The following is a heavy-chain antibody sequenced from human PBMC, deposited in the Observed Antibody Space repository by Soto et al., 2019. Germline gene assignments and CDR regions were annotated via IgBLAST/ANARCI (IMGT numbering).Heavy chain of an antibody. V-gene: IGHV3-30*18. CDR2: ISYDGSNK. Sequence: QVQLVESGGGVVQPGRSLKLSFAASGFTLSSYGMHWVRQAPGKGLEWVAVISYDGSNKYYADSVKGRFTISRDNSKNTLYLQMNSLRAEDTAVYYCAKSRGSGNNGMDVWGQGTTVTVSS. CDR3: AKSRGSGNNGMDV. D-gene: IGHD3-10*01. CDR1: GFTLSSYG. J-gene: IGHJ6*02.